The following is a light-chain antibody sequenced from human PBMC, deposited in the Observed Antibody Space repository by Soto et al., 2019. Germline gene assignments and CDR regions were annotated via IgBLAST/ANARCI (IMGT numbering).Light chain of an antibody. J-gene: IGLJ2*01. Sequence: QSVLTQPASVSGSPGQSITISCTGTSSDVGGYNYVSWYQQQPGKAPKLRIYDVSNRPSGVYNRFSGSKSGNTASLTISGLQAEDEADYYCSSYTGSSTLVVFGGGTTLTVL. CDR2: DVS. CDR3: SSYTGSSTLVV. V-gene: IGLV2-14*01. CDR1: SSDVGGYNY.